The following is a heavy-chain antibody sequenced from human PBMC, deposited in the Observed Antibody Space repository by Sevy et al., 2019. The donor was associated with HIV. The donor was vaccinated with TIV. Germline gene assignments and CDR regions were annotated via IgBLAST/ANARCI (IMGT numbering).Heavy chain of an antibody. D-gene: IGHD3-22*01. CDR1: GASISGYY. V-gene: IGHV4-59*08. Sequence: SETLSLTCTVSGASISGYYWSWIRQPPGQGLEWIAYIYYSGSTNFNPSLKSRVTISLDTSNKQFSLHLRSVTAADTAVYYCARQRPYYSDSRGYSRSFDFWGQGTLVTVSS. CDR3: ARQRPYYSDSRGYSRSFDF. J-gene: IGHJ4*02. CDR2: IYYSGST.